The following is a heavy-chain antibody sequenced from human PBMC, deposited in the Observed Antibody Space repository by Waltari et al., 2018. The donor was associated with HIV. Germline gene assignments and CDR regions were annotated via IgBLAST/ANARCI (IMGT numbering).Heavy chain of an antibody. Sequence: VDLLESGGGLVQPGGSLRLSCVGSGFTFPTYPLTWVRQVPGKGLEWVASISDRGSTTFYADSVKGRLTISRDNSKNTVYLQLDSLRPADTAVYYCAKPRMEYAVRDYFFGLDVWGQGTTVTVAS. CDR3: AKPRMEYAVRDYFFGLDV. V-gene: IGHV3-23*01. J-gene: IGHJ6*02. CDR1: GFTFPTYP. CDR2: ISDRGSTT. D-gene: IGHD2-8*01.